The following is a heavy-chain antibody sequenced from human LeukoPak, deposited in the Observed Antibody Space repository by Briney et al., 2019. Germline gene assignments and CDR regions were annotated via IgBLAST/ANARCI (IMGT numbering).Heavy chain of an antibody. CDR1: GYTFTGYY. Sequence: ASVKVSCKASGYTFTGYYMHWVRQAPGQGLEWMGWINPNSGGTNYAQKFQGWVTMTRDTSISTAYMELSRLRSDDTAVYYCARDQPRRGPGNHDYWGQGTLVTVSS. D-gene: IGHD1-26*01. J-gene: IGHJ4*02. CDR3: ARDQPRRGPGNHDY. CDR2: INPNSGGT. V-gene: IGHV1-2*04.